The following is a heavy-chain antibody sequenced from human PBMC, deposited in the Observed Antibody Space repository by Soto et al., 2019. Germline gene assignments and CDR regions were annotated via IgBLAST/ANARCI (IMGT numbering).Heavy chain of an antibody. CDR3: ALFSIWQLHSDVLYFWRQGSTDIRSAGM. V-gene: IGHV1-69*13. J-gene: IGHJ6*01. CDR2: IIPIFGTA. Sequence: GSSVKASCKASGSTFSNYAIRWRRQSPVQGREWMGGIIPIFGTANYAQKFQGRVTITADESTRTAYMELSSLRAEDTAVYYCALFSIWQLHSDVLYFWRQGSTDIRSAGM. CDR1: GSTFSNYA. D-gene: IGHD3-3*01.